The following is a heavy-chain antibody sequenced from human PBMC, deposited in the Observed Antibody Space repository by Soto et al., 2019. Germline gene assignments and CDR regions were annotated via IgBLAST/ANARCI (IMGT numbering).Heavy chain of an antibody. Sequence: ASVKVSCKASGYTFTSYAMHWVRQAPGQRLEWMGWINAGNGNTKYSQKFQGRVTITRDTSASTAYMELSSLRSEDTAAYYCARDAKPNYYDSSGYYGYWGQGTMVTVYS. V-gene: IGHV1-3*01. CDR2: INAGNGNT. D-gene: IGHD3-22*01. CDR3: ARDAKPNYYDSSGYYGY. CDR1: GYTFTSYA. J-gene: IGHJ4*02.